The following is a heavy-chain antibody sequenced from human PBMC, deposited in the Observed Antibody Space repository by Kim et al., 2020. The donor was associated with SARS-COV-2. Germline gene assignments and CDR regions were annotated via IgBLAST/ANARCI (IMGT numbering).Heavy chain of an antibody. V-gene: IGHV4-34*01. CDR2: INHSGST. J-gene: IGHJ5*02. CDR3: ARRVGSGSRTANWFDP. CDR1: GGSFSGYY. Sequence: SETLSLTCAVYGGSFSGYYWSWIRKPPGKGLEWIGEINHSGSTNYNSSLKSRVTISVDTSKNQFSLKLSSVTAADTAVYYCARRVGSGSRTANWFDPWGQGTLVTVSS. D-gene: IGHD3-10*01.